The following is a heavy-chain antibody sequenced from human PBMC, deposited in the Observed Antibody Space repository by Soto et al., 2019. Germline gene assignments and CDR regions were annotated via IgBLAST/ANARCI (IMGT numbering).Heavy chain of an antibody. J-gene: IGHJ4*02. D-gene: IGHD1-26*01. CDR1: GFSFGNYN. CDR3: EINRLGATDY. Sequence: EVQLVESGGGLVKPGGSLRLSCAASGFSFGNYNMNWVRQAPGKGLEWVSTISGGSDEIYYADSVGGRFTISRDNAKNSLYLQLNSMSVEDKVVYYCEINRLGATDYWGQGTLVTVSS. V-gene: IGHV3-21*01. CDR2: ISGGSDEI.